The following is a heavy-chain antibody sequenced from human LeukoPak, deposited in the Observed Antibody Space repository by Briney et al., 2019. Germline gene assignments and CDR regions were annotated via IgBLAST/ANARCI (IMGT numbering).Heavy chain of an antibody. CDR2: IRSKANSYAT. CDR3: TRTQYYYDSSGTNFDY. Sequence: GGSLRLSCAASGFTFSGSAMHWVRQASGKGLEWVGRIRSKANSYATAYAASVKGRFTISRDDSKNTAYLQMNSLKTEDTAVYYCTRTQYYYDSSGTNFDYWGQGTLDTVSS. J-gene: IGHJ4*02. D-gene: IGHD3-22*01. V-gene: IGHV3-73*01. CDR1: GFTFSGSA.